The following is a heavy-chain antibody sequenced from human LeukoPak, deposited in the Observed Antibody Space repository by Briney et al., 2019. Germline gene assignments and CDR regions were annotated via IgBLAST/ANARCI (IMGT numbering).Heavy chain of an antibody. CDR3: ARDIRGNYFDS. V-gene: IGHV3-43*01. CDR1: GFIFDDSL. Sequence: GGSLRLSCVASGFIFDDSLMHWVRQAPGKGLEWISLISRDGSTPYYADSVKGRFTISRDKSKNSLFLQMKSLTPEDTAVYYCARDIRGNYFDSWGQGTLVTVSS. CDR2: ISRDGSTP. J-gene: IGHJ4*02.